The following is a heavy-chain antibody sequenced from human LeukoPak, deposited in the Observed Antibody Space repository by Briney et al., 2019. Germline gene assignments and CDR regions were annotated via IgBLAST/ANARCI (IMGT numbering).Heavy chain of an antibody. V-gene: IGHV4-34*01. J-gene: IGHJ4*02. CDR2: IDQSGST. CDR1: GGAFSGYY. CDR3: ARGVKHMVRGAAHFFDY. Sequence: SETLSLTCAVHGGAFSGYYWSWIRQSPGKGLEWIGKIDQSGSTNYNPSLKSRVTISVDTSNNQFSLKLTSVTAGDTAVYYCARGVKHMVRGAAHFFDYWGQGTLVTVSS. D-gene: IGHD3-10*01.